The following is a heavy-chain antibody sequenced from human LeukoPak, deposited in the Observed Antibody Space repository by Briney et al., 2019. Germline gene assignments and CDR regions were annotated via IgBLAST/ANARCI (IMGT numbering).Heavy chain of an antibody. CDR3: AKDIRGDGYNSRFDY. CDR2: ISGDGGST. CDR1: GFAFDDYA. Sequence: GGFLRLSCAASGFAFDDYAMHWVRQAPGTGLECVSLISGDGGSTYYADSVKGRFTISRDNSKNSLYLQMNSLRTEDTALYYCAKDIRGDGYNSRFDYWGQGTLVTVSP. D-gene: IGHD5-24*01. J-gene: IGHJ4*02. V-gene: IGHV3-43*02.